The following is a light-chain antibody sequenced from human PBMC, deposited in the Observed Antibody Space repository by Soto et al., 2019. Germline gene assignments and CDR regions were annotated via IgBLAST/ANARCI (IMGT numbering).Light chain of an antibody. CDR2: GVS. CDR1: QSVSSSY. CDR3: QQYGRSPRT. V-gene: IGKV3-20*01. Sequence: EIVLTQSPGTLSLSPGERGTLSCRASQSVSSSYLAWYQQKPGQAPRLLIYGVSSRATGIPDRFSGSGSGTDFTLTISRLEPEDFAVYYCQQYGRSPRTFGQGTKVEIK. J-gene: IGKJ1*01.